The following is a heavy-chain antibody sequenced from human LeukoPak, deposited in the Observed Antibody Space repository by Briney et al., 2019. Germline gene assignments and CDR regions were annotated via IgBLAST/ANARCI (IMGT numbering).Heavy chain of an antibody. V-gene: IGHV4-61*08. D-gene: IGHD5-18*01. J-gene: IGHJ4*02. CDR2: IYYTGST. CDR1: GGSISSGDYY. CDR3: ARSTSTRQLWFDY. Sequence: PSETLSLTCTVSGGSISSGDYYWSWIRQPPGKGLEWIGCIYYTGSTNYNPSLKSRVTISVDTSKNQFSLKLNSVTAADTAVYYCARSTSTRQLWFDYWGQGTLVTVSS.